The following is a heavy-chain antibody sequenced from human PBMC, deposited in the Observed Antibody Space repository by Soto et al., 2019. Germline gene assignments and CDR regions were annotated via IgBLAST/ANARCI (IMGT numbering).Heavy chain of an antibody. Sequence: GESLKISCKGSGYRFTSYWIAWVRQKPGKGLEWMGIIYPGDSDTRYSPSFQGQVTISADKSISTAYLQWSSLKASDTAMYYCARQFGGSSSYYYSYMDVWGKGTTVTVSS. CDR3: ARQFGGSSSYYYSYMDV. CDR1: GYRFTSYW. CDR2: IYPGDSDT. V-gene: IGHV5-51*01. D-gene: IGHD2-2*01. J-gene: IGHJ6*03.